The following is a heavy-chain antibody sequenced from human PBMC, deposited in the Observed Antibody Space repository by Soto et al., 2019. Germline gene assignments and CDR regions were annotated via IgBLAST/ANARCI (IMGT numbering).Heavy chain of an antibody. CDR2: IHYSGST. Sequence: SETLSLTCSVSGASFSSGFCYWSWIRQPPGQGLEWIGYIHYSGSTNYNPSLKSRVTMSVDTSKNQFSLKLSSVTAADTAVYYCARDKSLYSSSWYGVEVNWFDPWGQGTLVTVSS. D-gene: IGHD6-13*01. V-gene: IGHV4-61*01. CDR1: GASFSSGFCY. CDR3: ARDKSLYSSSWYGVEVNWFDP. J-gene: IGHJ5*02.